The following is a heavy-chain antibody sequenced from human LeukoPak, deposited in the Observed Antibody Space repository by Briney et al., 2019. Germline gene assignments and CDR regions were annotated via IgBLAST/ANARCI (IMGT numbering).Heavy chain of an antibody. Sequence: TSETLSLTCTVSGGSISNYYWSWIRQPPGKGLEWIGYIYYSGSTNYNPSLKSRVTISVDTSKNQFSLKLSSVTAADTAVYYCATGSNVGLYYYYYMDVWGKGTTVSVSS. D-gene: IGHD3-10*01. CDR1: GGSISNYY. CDR2: IYYSGST. V-gene: IGHV4-59*01. CDR3: ATGSNVGLYYYYYMDV. J-gene: IGHJ6*03.